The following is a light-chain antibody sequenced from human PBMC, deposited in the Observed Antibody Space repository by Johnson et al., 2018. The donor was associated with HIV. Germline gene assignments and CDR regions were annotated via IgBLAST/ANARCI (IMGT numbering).Light chain of an antibody. J-gene: IGLJ1*01. CDR2: ENN. V-gene: IGLV1-51*02. Sequence: QAVLTQPPSVSAAPGQKVTISCSGSSSNIGNNYVSWYQQLPGTAPKLLIYENNKRPSGIPDRFSGSTSGTSATLGITGLQTGDEADYYCGTWDSSLSAYVFGTVTKVTVL. CDR1: SSNIGNNY. CDR3: GTWDSSLSAYV.